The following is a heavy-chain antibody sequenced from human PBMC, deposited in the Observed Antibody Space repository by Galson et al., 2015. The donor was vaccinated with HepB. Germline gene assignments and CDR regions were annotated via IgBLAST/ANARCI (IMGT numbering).Heavy chain of an antibody. D-gene: IGHD6-6*01. Sequence: SVKVSCKASGYTFTSYDINWVRQATGQGLEWMGWMNPNSGNTGYAQNFQGRLSMTRNTSISTAYMELSSLRSEDTAVYYCARALTEYSSPWYYYYYAMDVWGQGTTVTVSS. CDR3: ARALTEYSSPWYYYYYAMDV. J-gene: IGHJ6*02. V-gene: IGHV1-8*01. CDR2: MNPNSGNT. CDR1: GYTFTSYD.